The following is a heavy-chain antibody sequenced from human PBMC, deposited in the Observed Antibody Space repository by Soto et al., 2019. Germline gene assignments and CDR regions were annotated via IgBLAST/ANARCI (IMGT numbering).Heavy chain of an antibody. J-gene: IGHJ4*02. CDR1: GYDFTSYW. CDR2: IYPADSDT. CDR3: ARRRAWNDAFDF. D-gene: IGHD1-1*01. V-gene: IGHV5-51*01. Sequence: HGESQKISWKGSGYDFTSYWIGWVRKMPGKGLEWMGVIYPADSDTRYRPSFEGQVTFSVDKSLSTAYLQWNSLKASDTARYYCARRRAWNDAFDFWGQGILVTVSS.